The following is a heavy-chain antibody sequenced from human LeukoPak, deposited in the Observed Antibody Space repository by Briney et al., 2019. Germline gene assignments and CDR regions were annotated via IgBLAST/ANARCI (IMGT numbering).Heavy chain of an antibody. V-gene: IGHV3-7*01. D-gene: IGHD2-2*01. CDR1: GFTFSSYW. CDR2: IKQDGSEK. CDR3: ARDSSAYYYGMDV. J-gene: IGHJ6*02. Sequence: GGSLRLSCAASGFTFSSYWMSWVRQAPGKGLEWVANIKQDGSEKYYVDSVKGRFTISRDNAKNSLYLQMNSLRAADTAVYYCARDSSAYYYGMDVWGQGTTVTVSS.